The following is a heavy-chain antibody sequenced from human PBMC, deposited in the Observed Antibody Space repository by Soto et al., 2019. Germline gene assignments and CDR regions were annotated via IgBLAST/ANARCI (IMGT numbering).Heavy chain of an antibody. D-gene: IGHD2-15*01. J-gene: IGHJ4*02. CDR1: GFTFSSYW. CDR2: IKQDGSEK. V-gene: IGHV3-7*05. Sequence: EVQLVESGGGLVQPGGSLRLSCVVSGFTFSSYWMNWVRQAPGKGLEWVANIKQDGSEKYYVDSVKGRFSISRDNAMSSLYLQMNSLRVEDTAGYYGAGSGGWMFKDWGKGTLVGVSS. CDR3: AGSGGWMFKD.